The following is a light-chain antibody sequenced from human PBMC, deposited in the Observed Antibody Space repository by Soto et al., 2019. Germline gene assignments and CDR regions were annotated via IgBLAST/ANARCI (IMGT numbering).Light chain of an antibody. J-gene: IGLJ2*01. CDR3: QSYDSSLSGYVV. CDR2: GNT. Sequence: QPVLTQPPSVSGAPGQRVTIPCTGSSSNIGADYDVHWYQQLPGTAPKVLIYGNTNRPSGVPDRFSGSKSGTSASLAITGLQAEDEADYYCQSYDSSLSGYVVFGGGTKLTVL. CDR1: SSNIGADYD. V-gene: IGLV1-40*01.